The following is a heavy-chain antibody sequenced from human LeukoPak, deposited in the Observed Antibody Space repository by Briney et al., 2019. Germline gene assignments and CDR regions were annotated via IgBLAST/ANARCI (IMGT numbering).Heavy chain of an antibody. CDR2: VYYNGIT. V-gene: IGHV4-59*08. Sequence: SETLSLTCTVSGGSISGYYWIWIRQPPGKGLEWIGYVYYNGITNYNPSLKSRVTISVDTSNGHFSLKLSPVTAADTAVYFCARHLYSGYDRVFDYWGQGSLVTVSS. CDR1: GGSISGYY. D-gene: IGHD5-12*01. J-gene: IGHJ4*02. CDR3: ARHLYSGYDRVFDY.